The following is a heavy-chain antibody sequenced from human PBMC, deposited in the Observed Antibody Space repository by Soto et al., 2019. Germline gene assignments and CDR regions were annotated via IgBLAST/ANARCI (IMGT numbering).Heavy chain of an antibody. V-gene: IGHV4-30-2*01. CDR2: ISHTGST. J-gene: IGHJ5*02. D-gene: IGHD3-10*01. Sequence: LSLTCAVSDGSITSGNSYSWSWIRQPPGKGLEWIGSISHTGSTSYNPSLKSRLTMSVDKSKNQFSLRLSSVTAADMAVYYCARAVAPYFGTWFDPWGQGILVTVSS. CDR1: DGSITSGNSYS. CDR3: ARAVAPYFGTWFDP.